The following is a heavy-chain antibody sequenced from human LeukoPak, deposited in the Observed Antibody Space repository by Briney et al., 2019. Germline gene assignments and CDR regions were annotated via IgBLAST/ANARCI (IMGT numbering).Heavy chain of an antibody. CDR2: ISSSSGSI. V-gene: IGHV3-21*04. Sequence: PGGSLRLSCVASKFNFSIYTMNWVRQAPGKGLELVSSISSSSGSIYYTDSLKGRFTISRDNAKDSLFLQMNSLRVEDTAVYYCASSGFSQGVLDTWGQGTLVTVSS. CDR3: ASSGFSQGVLDT. J-gene: IGHJ5*02. D-gene: IGHD5-18*01. CDR1: KFNFSIYT.